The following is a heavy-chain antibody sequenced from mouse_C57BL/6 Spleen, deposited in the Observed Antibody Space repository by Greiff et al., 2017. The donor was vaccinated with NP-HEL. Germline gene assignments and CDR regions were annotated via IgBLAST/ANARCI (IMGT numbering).Heavy chain of an antibody. D-gene: IGHD1-1*01. Sequence: VMLVESGPELVKPGASVKISCKASGYSFTSYYIHWVKQRPGQGLEWIGWIYPGSGNTKYNEKFKGKATLTADTSSSTAYMQLSSLTSEDSAVYYCARVFGNYYGSSYEDAMDYWGQGTSVTVSS. J-gene: IGHJ4*01. CDR1: GYSFTSYY. CDR2: IYPGSGNT. CDR3: ARVFGNYYGSSYEDAMDY. V-gene: IGHV1-66*01.